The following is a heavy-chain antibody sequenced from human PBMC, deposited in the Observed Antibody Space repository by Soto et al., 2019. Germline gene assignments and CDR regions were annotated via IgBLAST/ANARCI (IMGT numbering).Heavy chain of an antibody. CDR2: IYYSGST. Sequence: ASETLSLTCSVSVGSISSSSYYWGWIRQPPGKGLEWIGSIYYSGSTYYNPSLKSRVTMSVDPSKNQFSLKLSSVTAADTAVYYCASSRYSSTWTPPVYWGQGTQVTVSS. CDR3: ASSRYSSTWTPPVY. CDR1: VGSISSSSYY. J-gene: IGHJ4*02. V-gene: IGHV4-39*01. D-gene: IGHD6-13*01.